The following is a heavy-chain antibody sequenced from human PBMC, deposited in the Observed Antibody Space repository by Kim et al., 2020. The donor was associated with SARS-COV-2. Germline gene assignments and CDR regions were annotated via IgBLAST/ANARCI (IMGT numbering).Heavy chain of an antibody. J-gene: IGHJ6*02. Sequence: GGSLRLSCAASGFTFGDYAMNWVRQAPGKGLEWVSGISGSGGDIGYADSVKGRFTISRDNAKNSLYLQMNSLRAEDTALYYCAKVSYYHSKREDYSYYGMEVRGPGTTVTASS. CDR3: AKVSYYHSKREDYSYYGMEV. V-gene: IGHV3-9*01. D-gene: IGHD3-22*01. CDR1: GFTFGDYA. CDR2: ISGSGGDI.